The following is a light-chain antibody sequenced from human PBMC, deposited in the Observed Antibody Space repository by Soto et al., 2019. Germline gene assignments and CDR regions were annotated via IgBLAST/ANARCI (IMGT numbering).Light chain of an antibody. CDR3: QQYFNSPIT. Sequence: DIQMTQSPSSLSASVGDRVTISCRASQGIGSFLAWFQLKPGKAPKSLISAASTLQSGVPSKFSGSGSGTDFTLTISRLQPEDSATYYCQQYFNSPITFGQGTRLEIK. CDR1: QGIGSF. CDR2: AAS. V-gene: IGKV1-16*02. J-gene: IGKJ5*01.